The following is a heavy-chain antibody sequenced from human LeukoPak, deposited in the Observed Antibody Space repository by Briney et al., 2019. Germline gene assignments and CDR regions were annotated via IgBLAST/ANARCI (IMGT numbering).Heavy chain of an antibody. CDR3: ARTTGYSSRGYYYGMDV. D-gene: IGHD6-13*01. CDR1: GYTFTSYD. V-gene: IGHV1-8*01. J-gene: IGHJ6*02. CDR2: MDPNSGNT. Sequence: ASVKVSCKASGYTFTSYDINWVRQATGQGLEWMGWMDPNSGNTGYAQKFQGRVTMTRNTSISTAYMELSSLRSEDTAVYYCARTTGYSSRGYYYGMDVWGQGTTVTVSS.